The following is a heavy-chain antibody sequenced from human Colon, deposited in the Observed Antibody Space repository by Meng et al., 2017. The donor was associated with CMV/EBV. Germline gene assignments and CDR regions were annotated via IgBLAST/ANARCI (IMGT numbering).Heavy chain of an antibody. CDR2: ISPTGIYI. D-gene: IGHD6-19*01. CDR1: GFTFETYS. V-gene: IGHV3-21*04. Sequence: GGSLRLSCAASGFTFETYSMHWVRQAPGKGLEWVSSISPTGIYIYYADSVKGRFTISRDNSKNTLYLQMDSLRAEDTAVYYCAKPYSSGWVYFDYWGQGTLVPSPQ. J-gene: IGHJ4*02. CDR3: AKPYSSGWVYFDY.